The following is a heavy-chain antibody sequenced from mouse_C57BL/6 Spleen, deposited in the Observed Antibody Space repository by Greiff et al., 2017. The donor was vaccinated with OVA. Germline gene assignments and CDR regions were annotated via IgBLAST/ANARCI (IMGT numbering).Heavy chain of an antibody. V-gene: IGHV1-5*01. D-gene: IGHD2-3*01. J-gene: IGHJ3*01. CDR2: IYPGNSDT. Sequence: VQLQQSGPVLARPGASVKMSCKTSGYTFTSYWMHWVKQRPGQGLEWIGAIYPGNSDTSYNQKFKGKAILTAVTSASTASMELSSLTNEDSAVYYCTRERGIYDGYDRGFAYWGQGTLVTVSA. CDR3: TRERGIYDGYDRGFAY. CDR1: GYTFTSYW.